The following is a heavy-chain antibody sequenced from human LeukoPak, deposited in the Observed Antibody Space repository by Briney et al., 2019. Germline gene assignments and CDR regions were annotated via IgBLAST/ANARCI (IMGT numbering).Heavy chain of an antibody. V-gene: IGHV4-59*01. CDR2: IYYSGST. D-gene: IGHD5/OR15-5a*01. J-gene: IGHJ3*02. Sequence: SETLSLTCTVSGGSISSYYWSWIRQPPGKGLEWIGYIYYSGSTNYNPSLKSRVTISVDTSKNQFSLKLSSVTAADTAVYYCARDLRMGNAFDIWGQGTMVTVSS. CDR3: ARDLRMGNAFDI. CDR1: GGSISSYY.